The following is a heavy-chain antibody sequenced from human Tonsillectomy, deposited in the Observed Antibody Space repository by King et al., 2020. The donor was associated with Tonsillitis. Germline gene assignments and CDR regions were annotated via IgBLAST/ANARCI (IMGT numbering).Heavy chain of an antibody. CDR3: ARATVTWSYNWFDP. CDR1: GGSFSGYY. Sequence: VQLQQWGAGLLKPSETLSLTCAVYGGSFSGYYWSWIRQPPGKGLEWIGEINHSGSTNYNPSLKSRVTTSVDTSKNQFSVKLSSVTAADTAVYYCARATVTWSYNWFDPWGHGTLVTVSS. J-gene: IGHJ5*02. D-gene: IGHD4-11*01. CDR2: INHSGST. V-gene: IGHV4-34*01.